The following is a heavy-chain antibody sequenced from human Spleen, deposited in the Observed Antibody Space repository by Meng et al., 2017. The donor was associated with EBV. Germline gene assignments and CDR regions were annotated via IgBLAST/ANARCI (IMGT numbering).Heavy chain of an antibody. CDR2: ISSSGTTI. CDR1: RFTVSDYF. V-gene: IGHV3-11*01. J-gene: IGHJ4*02. CDR3: ARGSADYGDYEGFDF. D-gene: IGHD4-17*01. Sequence: QVHLVEAGGGLVKPGGSLRLSCAASRFTVSDYFMAWIRQAPGKGLEWVSYISSSGTTIYYADSVKGRFTISRDNAKNSLYLQMSGLRAEDTAVYYCARGSADYGDYEGFDFWGQGTLVTVSS.